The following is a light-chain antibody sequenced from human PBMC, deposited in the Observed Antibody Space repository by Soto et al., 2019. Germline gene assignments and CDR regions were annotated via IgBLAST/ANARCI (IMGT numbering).Light chain of an antibody. CDR2: DAS. V-gene: IGKV1-33*01. J-gene: IGKJ5*01. CDR3: QQSDSLPIT. CDR1: QDISNY. Sequence: DIQMTPSPSSLSASVGDRVTITCRASQDISNYLNSYQQRPGKAPKLLNYDASNLERGVPSRFSVTRSGTHFTFAITNLQPEDVATYYCQQSDSLPITFGRGTRLEI.